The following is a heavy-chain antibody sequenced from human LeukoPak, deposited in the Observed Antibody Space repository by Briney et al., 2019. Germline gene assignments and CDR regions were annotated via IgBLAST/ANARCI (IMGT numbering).Heavy chain of an antibody. CDR1: GDSISSSY. CDR2: IYYSGNT. D-gene: IGHD2/OR15-2a*01. V-gene: IGHV4-59*01. CDR3: ARHRNFFDY. Sequence: KPSETLSLTCTVSGDSISSSYWSWIRQPPGKGLEWIGYIYYSGNTNYNPSLKSRVTISVDTSRSRFSLKLSSVTAADTAVYYCARHRNFFDYWGQGILVTVSS. J-gene: IGHJ4*02.